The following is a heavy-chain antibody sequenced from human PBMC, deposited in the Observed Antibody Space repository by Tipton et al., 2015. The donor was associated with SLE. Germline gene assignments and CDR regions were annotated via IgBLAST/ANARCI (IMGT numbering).Heavy chain of an antibody. D-gene: IGHD7-27*01. CDR2: IKTKGDGGAA. Sequence: SLRLSCVASGFTFSDAYMNWVRQAPGKGLEWVGRIKTKGDGGAAECSTHVRDRFTISRDDSKSTLYLQMNGLKSEDTGVYFCQRASQGDFWGFDVWGQGTMVSVSS. CDR1: GFTFSDAY. V-gene: IGHV3-15*01. J-gene: IGHJ3*01. CDR3: QRASQGDFWGFDV.